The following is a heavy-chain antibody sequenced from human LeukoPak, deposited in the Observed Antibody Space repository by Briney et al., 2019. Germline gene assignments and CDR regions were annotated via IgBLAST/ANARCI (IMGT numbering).Heavy chain of an antibody. CDR2: IKQDGSEK. J-gene: IGHJ4*02. CDR3: ARRYFDY. CDR1: GFNFSSYW. V-gene: IGHV3-7*01. Sequence: GSLRLSCAASGFNFSSYWMSWVRQAPGKGLEWVANIKQDGSEKYYVASVKGRFTISRDNAKNSLYLQMNSLRAEDTAVYYCARRYFDYWGQGTLVTVSS.